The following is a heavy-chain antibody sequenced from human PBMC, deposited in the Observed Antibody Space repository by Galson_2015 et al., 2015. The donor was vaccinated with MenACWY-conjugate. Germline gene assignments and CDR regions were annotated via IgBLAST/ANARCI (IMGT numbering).Heavy chain of an antibody. D-gene: IGHD7-27*01. CDR1: GASISSPH. V-gene: IGHV4-59*08. Sequence: SETLSLTCTVSGASISSPHWSWFRQPPGQGLEWIAYIRDTGSLKDNPSLKSRVTMSADKSNNQFSLRLISVTAADTAVYYCGRFPTWGSSFGYFDYWGQGILVAVSS. CDR2: IRDTGSL. CDR3: GRFPTWGSSFGYFDY. J-gene: IGHJ4*02.